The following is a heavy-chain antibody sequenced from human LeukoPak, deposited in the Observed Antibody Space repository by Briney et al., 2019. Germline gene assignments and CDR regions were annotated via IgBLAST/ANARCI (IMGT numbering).Heavy chain of an antibody. V-gene: IGHV3-21*01. CDR2: ISSSSSYI. J-gene: IGHJ4*02. CDR3: ARDLTADLDY. CDR1: GFTFSRHS. D-gene: IGHD3-9*01. Sequence: PGGSLRLSCAASGFTFSRHSINWVRQAPGKGLEWVSSISSSSSYIYYADSVKGRFTISRDNAKNSLYLQMNSLRAEDTAVYYCARDLTADLDYWGQGTLVTVSS.